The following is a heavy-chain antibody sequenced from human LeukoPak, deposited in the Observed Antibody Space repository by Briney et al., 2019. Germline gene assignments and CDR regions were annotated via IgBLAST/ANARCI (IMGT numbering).Heavy chain of an antibody. J-gene: IGHJ4*02. CDR3: ARDTRRGYCSGGSCSMDY. CDR2: ISSGSSYI. V-gene: IGHV3-21*01. Sequence: GGSLRLSCAASGFTFSSYSMNWVRQAPGKGLEWVSSISSGSSYIYYADSVKGRFTVSRDNAKNSLYLQMNSLRAEDTAVYYCARDTRRGYCSGGSCSMDYWGQGTLVTVSS. CDR1: GFTFSSYS. D-gene: IGHD2-15*01.